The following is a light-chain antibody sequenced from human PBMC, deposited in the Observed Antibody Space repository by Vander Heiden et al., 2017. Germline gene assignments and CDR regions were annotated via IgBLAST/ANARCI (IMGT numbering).Light chain of an antibody. CDR2: GAS. V-gene: IGKV3-20*01. CDR1: QSLSNNY. J-gene: IGKJ2*01. CDR3: QPYGNSHSTMYT. Sequence: EIVLTQSPGILSLSPGERATLSCRASQSLSNNYLTWYQQKPGQAPRLLIYGASTRGTGIPDRFSGSGYGTDFTLTIARLEPEEFAVYYCQPYGNSHSTMYTFGQRTKLEIK.